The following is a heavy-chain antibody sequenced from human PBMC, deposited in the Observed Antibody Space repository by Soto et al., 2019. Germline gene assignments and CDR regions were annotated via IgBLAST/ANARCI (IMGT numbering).Heavy chain of an antibody. V-gene: IGHV1-18*01. D-gene: IGHD2-15*01. CDR1: GYTFTSYG. CDR3: ARAGGLAPNYYYGMDV. CDR2: ISAYNGNT. J-gene: IGHJ6*02. Sequence: QVQLVQSGAEVKKPGASVKVSCKASGYTFTSYGISWVRQAPGQGLEWMGWISAYNGNTNYAQKLQGRVTMTTDTSTSTADMELRSLRSDDTAVYYCARAGGLAPNYYYGMDVWGQGTTVTVSS.